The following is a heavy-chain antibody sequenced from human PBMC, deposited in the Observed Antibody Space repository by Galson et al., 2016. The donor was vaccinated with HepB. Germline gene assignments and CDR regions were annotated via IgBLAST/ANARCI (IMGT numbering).Heavy chain of an antibody. CDR2: IDPGDSYT. CDR1: GYSFTSYY. CDR3: ARRTGFGARFDY. D-gene: IGHD3-10*01. V-gene: IGHV5-10-1*01. Sequence: QSGAEVKKPGESLRISCKGSGYSFTSYYITWVRQMPGKGLEWMGTIDPGDSYTNYSPSFQGHVTISADESISPAYLQWTSLKASDTAMYYCARRTGFGARFDYWGQGTLVTVSS. J-gene: IGHJ4*02.